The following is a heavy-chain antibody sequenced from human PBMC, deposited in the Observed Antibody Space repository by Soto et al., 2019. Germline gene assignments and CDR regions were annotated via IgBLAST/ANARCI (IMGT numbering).Heavy chain of an antibody. CDR3: ARATYTSSYYFDS. Sequence: GGSLRLSCAASGFTFSSFEMNWVRQAPGKGLEWVSKIGSSGSTIWYADSVKGRFTISRDNAKNSLYLQMNSLRGDDTAVYYCARATYTSSYYFDSWGQGTLVTVSS. J-gene: IGHJ4*02. V-gene: IGHV3-48*03. CDR2: IGSSGSTI. D-gene: IGHD6-6*01. CDR1: GFTFSSFE.